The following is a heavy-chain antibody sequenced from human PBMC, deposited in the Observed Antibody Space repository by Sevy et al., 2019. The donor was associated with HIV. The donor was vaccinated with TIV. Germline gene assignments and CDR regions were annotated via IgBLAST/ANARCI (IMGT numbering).Heavy chain of an antibody. J-gene: IGHJ3*02. D-gene: IGHD3-3*01. Sequence: GGSLRLSCAASGFTFSSYWMSWVRQAPGKGLEWVANIKQDGSEKYYVDSVKGRFTISRDKAKNSLYLQMNSLRAEDTAVYYCARDFRILEWWPDAFDIWGQGTMVTVSS. V-gene: IGHV3-7*01. CDR1: GFTFSSYW. CDR2: IKQDGSEK. CDR3: ARDFRILEWWPDAFDI.